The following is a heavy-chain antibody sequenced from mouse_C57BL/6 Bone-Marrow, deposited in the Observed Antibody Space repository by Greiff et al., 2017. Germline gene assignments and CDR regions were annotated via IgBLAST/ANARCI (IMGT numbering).Heavy chain of an antibody. Sequence: VQRVESGGGLVKPGGSLKLSCAASGFTFSSYAMSWVRQTPEKRLEWVATISDGGSYTYYPDNVKGRFTISRDNAKNNLYLQMSHLKSEDTAMYYCARDTYYSNYVAYWGQGTLVTVSA. V-gene: IGHV5-4*01. CDR3: ARDTYYSNYVAY. J-gene: IGHJ3*01. CDR2: ISDGGSYT. D-gene: IGHD2-5*01. CDR1: GFTFSSYA.